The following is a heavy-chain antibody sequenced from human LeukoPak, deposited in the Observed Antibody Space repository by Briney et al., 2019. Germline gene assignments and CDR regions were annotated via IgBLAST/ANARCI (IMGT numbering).Heavy chain of an antibody. J-gene: IGHJ4*02. CDR2: INPSGGST. CDR3: ATPTFGTKADDY. D-gene: IGHD3-16*01. CDR1: GYTFTSYY. Sequence: ASVKVSCKASGYTFTSYYMHWVRQAPGQGLEWMGIINPSGGSTSYAQKFQGRVTMTRDTSTDTAYMELSSLRSEDTAVYYCATPTFGTKADDYWGQGTLVTVSS. V-gene: IGHV1-46*01.